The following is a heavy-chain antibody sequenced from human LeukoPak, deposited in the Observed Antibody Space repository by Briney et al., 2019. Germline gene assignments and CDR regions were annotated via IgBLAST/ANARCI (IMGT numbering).Heavy chain of an antibody. V-gene: IGHV1-69*13. Sequence: ASVKVSCKASGGTFISYAISWVRQAPGQGLEWMGGIIPIFGTANYAQKFQGRVTITADESTSTAYMELSSLRSEDTAVYYCALSLHCSSTSCYFDYWGQGTLVTVSS. CDR3: ALSLHCSSTSCYFDY. CDR1: GGTFISYA. D-gene: IGHD2-2*01. J-gene: IGHJ4*02. CDR2: IIPIFGTA.